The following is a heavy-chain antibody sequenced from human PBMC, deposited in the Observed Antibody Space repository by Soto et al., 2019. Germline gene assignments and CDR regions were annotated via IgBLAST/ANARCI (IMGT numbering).Heavy chain of an antibody. Sequence: QVQLVQSGAEVKKPGSSVKVSCKASGGTFSSYAISWVRQAPGQGLEWMGGIIPIFGTANYAQKFQGRVTITADESTSTAYMELSSLRSEDTAVYYCARDLGYYDSSGYYAFDYWGQGTLVTVSS. CDR3: ARDLGYYDSSGYYAFDY. D-gene: IGHD3-22*01. J-gene: IGHJ4*02. CDR1: GGTFSSYA. CDR2: IIPIFGTA. V-gene: IGHV1-69*01.